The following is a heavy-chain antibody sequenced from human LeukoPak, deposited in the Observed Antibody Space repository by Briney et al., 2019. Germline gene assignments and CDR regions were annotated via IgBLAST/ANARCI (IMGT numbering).Heavy chain of an antibody. D-gene: IGHD3-3*01. V-gene: IGHV3-23*01. CDR1: GFTFINHA. CDR3: AKDHNDFWSGYPPN. CDR2: IGSNGGAT. Sequence: GGSLRLSCAASGFTFINHAMTWVRQAPGKGLEWVSAIGSNGGATYYADSVRGRFTISRDNSKNTLYLQMNSLRADDTAVYYCAKDHNDFWSGYPPNWGQGTLVTVSS. J-gene: IGHJ4*02.